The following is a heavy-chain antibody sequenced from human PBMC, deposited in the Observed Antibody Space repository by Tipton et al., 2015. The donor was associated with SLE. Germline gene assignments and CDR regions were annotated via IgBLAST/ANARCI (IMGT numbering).Heavy chain of an antibody. Sequence: GLVKPSETLSLTCTVSGGSISSYYWSWIRQPPGKGLEWIGYIYYSGSTNYNPSLKSRVTISVDTSKNQFSLRVTSVTAADTAVYYCARDYYNFWSGHFDYWGQGTLVTVSS. J-gene: IGHJ4*02. D-gene: IGHD3-3*01. CDR1: GGSISSYY. CDR2: IYYSGST. CDR3: ARDYYNFWSGHFDY. V-gene: IGHV4-59*12.